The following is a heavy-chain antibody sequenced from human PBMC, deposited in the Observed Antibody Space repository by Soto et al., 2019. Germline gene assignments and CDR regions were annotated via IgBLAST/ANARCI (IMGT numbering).Heavy chain of an antibody. Sequence: GGSLRLSCAASGFTFSSYSMNWVRQAPGKGLEWVSYISSSSTIYYADSVKGRFTISRDNAKNYLYLQMNGLTSEDTALYFCAKDDSSGYYGYFDSWGQGALVTVSS. V-gene: IGHV3-48*04. D-gene: IGHD3-22*01. CDR1: GFTFSSYS. CDR2: ISSSSTI. CDR3: AKDDSSGYYGYFDS. J-gene: IGHJ4*02.